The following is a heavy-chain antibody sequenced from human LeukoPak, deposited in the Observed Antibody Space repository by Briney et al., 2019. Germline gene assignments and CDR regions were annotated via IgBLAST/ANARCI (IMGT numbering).Heavy chain of an antibody. CDR1: GGSISSYY. CDR3: ARGRRQYYDSSGYYQN. Sequence: SETLSLTCTVPGGSISSYYWSWIRQPPGKGLEWIGYIYYSGSTNYNPSLKSRVTISVDTSKNQFSLKLSSVTAADTAVYYCARGRRQYYDSSGYYQNWGQGTLVTVSS. V-gene: IGHV4-59*12. J-gene: IGHJ4*02. CDR2: IYYSGST. D-gene: IGHD3-22*01.